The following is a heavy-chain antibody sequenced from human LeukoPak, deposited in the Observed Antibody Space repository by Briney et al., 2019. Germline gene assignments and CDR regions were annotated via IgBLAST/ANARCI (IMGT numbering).Heavy chain of an antibody. J-gene: IGHJ4*02. CDR2: VNWNGGST. CDR1: GFTFEDYG. V-gene: IGHV3-20*01. Sequence: GGSLRLSCAASGFTFEDYGMTWVRQAPGKGLEWVAGVNWNGGSTSYADSVKGRFTISRDNAKNSLYLQMNSLRAEDTAFYVCTIILELGDVSFDYWGQGTLVTVPS. D-gene: IGHD1-7*01. CDR3: TIILELGDVSFDY.